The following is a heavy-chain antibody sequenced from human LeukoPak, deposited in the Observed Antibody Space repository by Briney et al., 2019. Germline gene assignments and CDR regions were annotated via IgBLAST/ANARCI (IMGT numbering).Heavy chain of an antibody. Sequence: ASVKVSCKASGYTFTDYYLHWVRQAPGQGFEWMGWINPNSGDTNYAQKFQGRVTMTRDTSISTAHMEMSRRRSDDTAVYYCARANFLYCSSTTCLFDYWGQGTLVTVSS. CDR1: GYTFTDYY. CDR3: ARANFLYCSSTTCLFDY. D-gene: IGHD2-2*01. CDR2: INPNSGDT. J-gene: IGHJ4*02. V-gene: IGHV1-2*02.